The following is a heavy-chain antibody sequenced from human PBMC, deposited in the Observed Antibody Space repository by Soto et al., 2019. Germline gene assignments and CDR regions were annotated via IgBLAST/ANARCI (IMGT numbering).Heavy chain of an antibody. V-gene: IGHV4-59*01. CDR3: ARGGATAAVRWFDP. D-gene: IGHD1-1*01. J-gene: IGHJ5*02. CDR2: IYYSGTT. CDR1: GGSISSYY. Sequence: QVQLQESGPGLVKPSETLSLTCTVSGGSISSYYWNWIRQPPGKGLEWIGYIYYSGTTNYNPSLTSRVTISVDASKNQFSLRLSSVTAADTAVYYCARGGATAAVRWFDPWGQGTLVTVSS.